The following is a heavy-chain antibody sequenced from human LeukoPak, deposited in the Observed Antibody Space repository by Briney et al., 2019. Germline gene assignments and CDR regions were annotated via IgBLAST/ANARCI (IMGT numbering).Heavy chain of an antibody. CDR2: IRGSGGST. V-gene: IGHV3-23*01. D-gene: IGHD6-13*01. Sequence: GGSLRLSCAASGFTFSSYAMSWVRQAPGRGLEWVSYIRGSGGSTYYADSVKGRFTISRDNSKNTLYLQKNSLRAEDTAVYYCAKPQAAEYYYMDVWGKGTTVTVSS. J-gene: IGHJ6*03. CDR3: AKPQAAEYYYMDV. CDR1: GFTFSSYA.